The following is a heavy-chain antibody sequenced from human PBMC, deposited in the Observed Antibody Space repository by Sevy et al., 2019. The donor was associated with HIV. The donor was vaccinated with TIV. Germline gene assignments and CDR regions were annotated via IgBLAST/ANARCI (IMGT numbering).Heavy chain of an antibody. CDR1: GFTFSKYS. Sequence: GGSLRISCAASGFTFSKYSMSWVRQPPGKGLEWVSTLSFGCGEINHADSVKGRFTISRDNSKNSLYLQMNNLRAEDTAVYYCAREGCTKPHDYWGQGTLVTVSS. CDR3: AREGCTKPHDY. CDR2: LSFGCGEI. V-gene: IGHV3-23*01. J-gene: IGHJ4*02. D-gene: IGHD2-8*01.